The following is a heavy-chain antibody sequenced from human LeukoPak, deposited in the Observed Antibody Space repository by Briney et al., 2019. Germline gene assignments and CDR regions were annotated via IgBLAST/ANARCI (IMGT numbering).Heavy chain of an antibody. CDR2: ISYDGSNK. V-gene: IGHV3-30*18. Sequence: PGGSLRLSCAASGFTFNKYTMHWVRQAPGKGLEWVAVISYDGSNKYYADSVKGRFTISRDNSKNTLYLQMNSLRAEDTAVYYCAKDLQKRLTPPYYFDYWGQGTLVTVSS. CDR3: AKDLQKRLTPPYYFDY. D-gene: IGHD3-16*01. CDR1: GFTFNKYT. J-gene: IGHJ4*02.